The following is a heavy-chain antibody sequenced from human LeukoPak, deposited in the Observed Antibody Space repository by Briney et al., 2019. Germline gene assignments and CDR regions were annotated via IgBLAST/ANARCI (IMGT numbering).Heavy chain of an antibody. CDR1: GFTFSPYI. CDR2: ISPSSSFI. CDR3: ARGYMDRGVIMGIDY. D-gene: IGHD3-10*01. V-gene: IGHV3-21*01. Sequence: GGSLRLSCAASGFTFSPYIMSWVRQAPGQGLEWVSSISPSSSFIYYADSMKGRFTISRDNAKNSLYLQMNSLRAEDTAVYYCARGYMDRGVIMGIDYWGQGTLVTVSS. J-gene: IGHJ4*02.